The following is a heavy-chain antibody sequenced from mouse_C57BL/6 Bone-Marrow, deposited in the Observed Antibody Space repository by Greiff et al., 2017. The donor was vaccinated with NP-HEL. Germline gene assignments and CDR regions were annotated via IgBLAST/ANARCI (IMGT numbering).Heavy chain of an antibody. CDR3: ASDLYYAMDY. V-gene: IGHV1-69*01. Sequence: QVQLQQPGAELVMPGASVKLSCKASGYTFTSYWMHWVKQRPGQGLEWIGEIDPSDSYTNYTQKFKGKSTLTVDKSSSTAYMQLSSLTSEDSAVYYCASDLYYAMDYWGQGTSVTVSS. CDR1: GYTFTSYW. D-gene: IGHD3-1*01. CDR2: IDPSDSYT. J-gene: IGHJ4*01.